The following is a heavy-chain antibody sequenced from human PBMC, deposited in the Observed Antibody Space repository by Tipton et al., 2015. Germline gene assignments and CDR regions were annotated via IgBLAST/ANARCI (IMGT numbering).Heavy chain of an antibody. J-gene: IGHJ4*02. V-gene: IGHV4-59*12. D-gene: IGHD6-6*01. CDR3: ATGRSIAARPFDY. Sequence: LSLTCTVSDGSISSYYWSWIRQPPGKGLEWIGYIYYSGSTNYNPSLKSRVTISVDTSKNQLSLKLSSVTAADTAVYYCATGRSIAARPFDYWGQGTLVTVSS. CDR2: IYYSGST. CDR1: DGSISSYY.